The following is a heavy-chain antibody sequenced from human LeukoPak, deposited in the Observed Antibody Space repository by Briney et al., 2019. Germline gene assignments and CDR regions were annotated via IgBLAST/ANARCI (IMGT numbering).Heavy chain of an antibody. CDR2: INTDGSST. V-gene: IGHV3-74*01. D-gene: IGHD2-2*01. J-gene: IGHJ5*02. CDR3: ARVGCSSTSCYSQFDP. Sequence: SGVSLRLSCAASGFTFSSYWMHWVRQAPGKGLVWVSRINTDGSSTSYADSVKGRFTISRDNAKNTLYLQMNSLRAEDTAVYYCARVGCSSTSCYSQFDPWGQGTLVTVSS. CDR1: GFTFSSYW.